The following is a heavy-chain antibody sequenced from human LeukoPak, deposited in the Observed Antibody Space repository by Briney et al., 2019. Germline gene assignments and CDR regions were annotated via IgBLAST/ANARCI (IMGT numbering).Heavy chain of an antibody. CDR1: GFTFSDYY. CDR3: ARGTYYDILTGYSLFMGFDY. D-gene: IGHD3-9*01. Sequence: PGGSLRLSCAASGFTFSDYYMSWIRQAPGKGLKWVSYISSSGSTIYYADSVKGRFTISRDNAKNSLYLQMDGLRAEDTAVYYCARGTYYDILTGYSLFMGFDYWGQGTLVTVSS. V-gene: IGHV3-11*04. CDR2: ISSSGSTI. J-gene: IGHJ4*02.